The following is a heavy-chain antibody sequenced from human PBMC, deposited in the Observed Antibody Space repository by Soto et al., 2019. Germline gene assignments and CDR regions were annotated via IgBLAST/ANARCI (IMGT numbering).Heavy chain of an antibody. CDR2: ISSNSAYI. CDR3: TRDASRDSSARGWFDP. Sequence: GGSLRLSCAASGFTFRSFTMNWVRQAPGKGLEWVSTISSNSAYIYYTDALRGRFTISGDNAKNSLHLQMNSLRAEDTAVYYCTRDASRDSSARGWFDPWGPGTLVTVSS. CDR1: GFTFRSFT. D-gene: IGHD6-13*01. V-gene: IGHV3-21*01. J-gene: IGHJ5*02.